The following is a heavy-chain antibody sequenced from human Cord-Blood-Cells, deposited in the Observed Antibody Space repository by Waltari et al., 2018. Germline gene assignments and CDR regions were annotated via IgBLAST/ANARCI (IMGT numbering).Heavy chain of an antibody. Sequence: QVQLQESGPGLVKPSGTLSLTCAVSGGSISSRNWWSWVRQPPGTGLEWIGEIYHSGSTNYNPSLKSRVTISVDKSKNQFSLKLSSVTAADTAVYYCACRSYYYDSSGYYYYFDYWGQGTLVTVSS. CDR3: ACRSYYYDSSGYYYYFDY. CDR1: GGSISSRNW. D-gene: IGHD3-22*01. V-gene: IGHV4-4*02. CDR2: IYHSGST. J-gene: IGHJ4*02.